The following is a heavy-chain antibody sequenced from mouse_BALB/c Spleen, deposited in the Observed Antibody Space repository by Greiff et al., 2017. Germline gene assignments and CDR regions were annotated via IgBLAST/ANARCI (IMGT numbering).Heavy chain of an antibody. D-gene: IGHD1-1*01. CDR1: GFAFSSYD. CDR2: ISSGGGST. V-gene: IGHV5-12-1*01. Sequence: DVKLVESGGGLVKPGGSLKLSCAASGFAFSSYDMSWVRQTPEKRLEWVAYISSGGGSTYYPDTVKGRFTISRDNAKNTLYLQMSSLKSEDTAMYYCARSGSSYWYFDVWGAGTTVTVSS. CDR3: ARSGSSYWYFDV. J-gene: IGHJ1*01.